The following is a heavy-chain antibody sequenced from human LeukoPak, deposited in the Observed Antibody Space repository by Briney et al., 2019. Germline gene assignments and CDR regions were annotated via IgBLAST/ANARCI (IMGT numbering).Heavy chain of an antibody. CDR2: IYHSGST. Sequence: GSLRLSCAASGFTFDDYGMSWVRQAPGKGLEWIGSIYHSGSTYYNPSLKSRVTISVDTSKNQFSLKLSSVTAADTAVYYCARDGRLGELSQPNNWFDPWGQGTLVTVSS. V-gene: IGHV4-38-2*02. J-gene: IGHJ5*02. CDR1: GFTFDDYG. D-gene: IGHD3-16*02. CDR3: ARDGRLGELSQPNNWFDP.